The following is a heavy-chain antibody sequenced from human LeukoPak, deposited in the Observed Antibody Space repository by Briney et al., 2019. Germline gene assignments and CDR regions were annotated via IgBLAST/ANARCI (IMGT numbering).Heavy chain of an antibody. J-gene: IGHJ5*02. D-gene: IGHD3-9*01. Sequence: SETLSLTCTVSGGSISNYFWSWIRQPPGKGLEWIGFIHHSGTKYSPSLKSRVTISLETSKNQFSLKVNSVTAADTAVFYCARDLERDVICGFDPWGQGTLVTVSS. V-gene: IGHV4-59*01. CDR2: IHHSGT. CDR3: ARDLERDVICGFDP. CDR1: GGSISNYF.